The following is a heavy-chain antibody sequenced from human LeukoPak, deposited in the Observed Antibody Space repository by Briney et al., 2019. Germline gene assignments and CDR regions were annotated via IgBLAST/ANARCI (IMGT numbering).Heavy chain of an antibody. Sequence: SVKVSCKASGGTFSSYAISWVRQAPGQGLEWMGGIIPIFGTANYAQKFQGRVTITTDESTSTAYMELRSLRSDDTAVYYCAGAGSHYDFWSGYPIFDYWGQGTLVTVSS. CDR2: IIPIFGTA. V-gene: IGHV1-69*05. CDR3: AGAGSHYDFWSGYPIFDY. CDR1: GGTFSSYA. D-gene: IGHD3-3*01. J-gene: IGHJ4*02.